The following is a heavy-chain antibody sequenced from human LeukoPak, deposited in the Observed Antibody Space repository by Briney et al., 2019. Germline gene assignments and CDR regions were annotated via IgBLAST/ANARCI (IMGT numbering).Heavy chain of an antibody. CDR3: ARANFLYCSSTTCLFDY. J-gene: IGHJ4*02. D-gene: IGHD2-2*01. V-gene: IGHV1-2*02. CDR1: GSTFTDSY. CDR2: INPNSGDT. Sequence: ASVKVSCKASGSTFTDSYLHWVRQAPGQGFEWMGWINPNSGDTNYAQKFQGRVTMTRDTSISTAHMEMSRLRSDDTAVYYCARANFLYCSSTTCLFDYWGQGTLVTVSS.